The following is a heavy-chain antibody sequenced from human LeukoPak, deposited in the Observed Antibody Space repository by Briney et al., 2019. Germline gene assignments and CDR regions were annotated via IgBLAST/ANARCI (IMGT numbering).Heavy chain of an antibody. CDR3: ARDYGSGEFWFDP. D-gene: IGHD3-10*01. CDR2: IYSGGGT. J-gene: IGHJ5*02. Sequence: GGSLRLSCAASGFTVSSNYMSWVRQAPGKGLEWVSVIYSGGGTYYADSVKGRFTISRDNSKNTLYLQMNSLRAEDTAVYYCARDYGSGEFWFDPWGQGTLVTVSS. CDR1: GFTVSSNY. V-gene: IGHV3-53*01.